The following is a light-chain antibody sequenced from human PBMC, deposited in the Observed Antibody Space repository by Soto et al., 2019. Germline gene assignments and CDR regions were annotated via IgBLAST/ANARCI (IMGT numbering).Light chain of an antibody. CDR2: AAS. CDR3: QQSYSTPRT. CDR1: QSISSY. Sequence: DIQMTQSPPSLSASVGDRVTITCRASQSISSYLNWYQQKPGKAPKLLIYAASSLQSGVPLRFSGSGSGTDFTLTISSLQPEDFATYYCQQSYSTPRTFGQGTKVDIK. J-gene: IGKJ1*01. V-gene: IGKV1-39*01.